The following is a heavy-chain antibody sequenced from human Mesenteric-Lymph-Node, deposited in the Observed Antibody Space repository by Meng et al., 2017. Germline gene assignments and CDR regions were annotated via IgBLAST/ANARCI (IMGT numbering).Heavy chain of an antibody. CDR2: INTNTGNP. Sequence: ASVKVSCKASGYTFTAYYIHWVRQAPGQGLEWMGWINTNTGNPTYAQGFTGRFVFSLDTSVSTAYLQISSLKAEDTAVYYCARYKDRLDYWGQGTLVTVSS. J-gene: IGHJ4*02. CDR3: ARYKDRLDY. D-gene: IGHD2-15*01. V-gene: IGHV7-4-1*02. CDR1: GYTFTAYY.